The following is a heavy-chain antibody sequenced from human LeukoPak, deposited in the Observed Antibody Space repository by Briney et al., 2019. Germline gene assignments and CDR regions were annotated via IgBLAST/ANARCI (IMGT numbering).Heavy chain of an antibody. CDR1: GFTFSSYG. CDR2: IWYDGTNK. CDR3: ARDEMYLRGATWGYDAFDI. J-gene: IGHJ3*02. Sequence: GGSLRLSCVASGFTFSSYGMHWVRQAPGKGLEWVAVIWYDGTNKYYADSVKGRFTISRDSSKNTLYLQMNSLRAEDTAVYYCARDEMYLRGATWGYDAFDIWGQGTMVTVSS. V-gene: IGHV3-33*01. D-gene: IGHD1-26*01.